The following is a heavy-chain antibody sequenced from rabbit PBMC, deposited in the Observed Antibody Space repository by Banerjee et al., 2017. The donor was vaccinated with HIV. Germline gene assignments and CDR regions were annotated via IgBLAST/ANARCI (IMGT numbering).Heavy chain of an antibody. D-gene: IGHD2-1*01. CDR3: ARWGYGDYNDANL. J-gene: IGHJ4*01. V-gene: IGHV1S40*01. Sequence: QSLEESGGGLVKPEGSLTLTCKASGFSFSNKYVMCWVRQAPGKGLEWIACINSNTGNTVYASWAKGPFTISKTSSTTVTLQMTSLTAADTAIYFCARWGYGDYNDANLWGPGTLVTVS. CDR1: GFSFSNKYV. CDR2: INSNTGNT.